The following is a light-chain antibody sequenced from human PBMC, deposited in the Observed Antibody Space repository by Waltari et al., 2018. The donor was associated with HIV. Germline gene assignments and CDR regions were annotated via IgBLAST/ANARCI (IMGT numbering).Light chain of an antibody. CDR1: NNNVGFQG. CDR3: SAWDSSLNVWM. V-gene: IGLV10-54*04. Sequence: QAGLTQPPSVSKGLRQTATLTCTGNNNNVGFQGAAWLQQRPGHPPKLLSYRNNNRPSGIAEGFSASRSGNTASLTIAGLQPEDEADYSCSAWDSSLNVWMFGGGTKLTVL. J-gene: IGLJ3*02. CDR2: RNN.